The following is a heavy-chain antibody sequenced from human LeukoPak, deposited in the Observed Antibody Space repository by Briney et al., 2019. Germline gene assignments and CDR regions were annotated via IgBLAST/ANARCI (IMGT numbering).Heavy chain of an antibody. CDR3: ARDRSSSRDFDY. V-gene: IGHV3-21*01. CDR2: ISSSSTYI. Sequence: GGSLRLSCAAPGFTFNSYTIHWVRQAPGKGLEWVSSISSSSTYIYSADSMKGRFTISRDNAKNSLYLQMNSLRAEDTAVYYCARDRSSSRDFDYWGQGTLVTVSS. J-gene: IGHJ4*02. D-gene: IGHD6-6*01. CDR1: GFTFNSYT.